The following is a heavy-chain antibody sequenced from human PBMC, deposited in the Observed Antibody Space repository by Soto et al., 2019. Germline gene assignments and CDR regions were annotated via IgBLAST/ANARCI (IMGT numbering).Heavy chain of an antibody. V-gene: IGHV3-23*01. CDR2: ISGSGGST. J-gene: IGHJ4*02. Sequence: PRGSLMLSCEASGFTFSSYAMSWVRQAPGKGLEWVSAISGSGGSTYYADSVKGRFTISRDNSKNTLYLQMNSLRAEGTAVYYCARRHYYDSSAFDYWGQGNLVTVSS. CDR1: GFTFSSYA. CDR3: ARRHYYDSSAFDY. D-gene: IGHD3-22*01.